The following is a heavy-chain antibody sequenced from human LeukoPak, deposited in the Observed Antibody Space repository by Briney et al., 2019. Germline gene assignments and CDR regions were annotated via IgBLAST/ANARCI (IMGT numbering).Heavy chain of an antibody. Sequence: SETLSLTCTVSGGSISSSSDYWGWIRQPPGKGLEWIGSIYYSGSTYYNPSLKSRVTISVDTSKNQFSLKLSSVTAADTAVYYCARRYSSSYYGMDVWGQGTTVTVSS. CDR1: GGSISSSSDY. D-gene: IGHD6-13*01. J-gene: IGHJ6*02. CDR3: ARRYSSSYYGMDV. CDR2: IYYSGST. V-gene: IGHV4-39*01.